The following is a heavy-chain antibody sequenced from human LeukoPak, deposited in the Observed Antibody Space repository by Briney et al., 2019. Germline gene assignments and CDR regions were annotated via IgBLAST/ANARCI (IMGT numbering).Heavy chain of an antibody. CDR3: ARDNSYFDY. Sequence: GGSLRLSCAASGFTFSSYGMSWVRQAPGKGLEWVSAISGSGGSTYYADSVKGRFTISRGNSKNTLYLQMNSLRAEDTAVYYCARDNSYFDYWGQGTLVTVSS. J-gene: IGHJ4*02. V-gene: IGHV3-23*01. CDR2: ISGSGGST. D-gene: IGHD2/OR15-2a*01. CDR1: GFTFSSYG.